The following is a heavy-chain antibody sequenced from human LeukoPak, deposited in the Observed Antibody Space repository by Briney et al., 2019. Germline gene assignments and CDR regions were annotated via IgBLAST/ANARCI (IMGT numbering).Heavy chain of an antibody. Sequence: PGGSLRLSCAASGFTFSSYAMSWVRQAPGKGLEWVSAISGSGGSTYYADSVKGRFTISRDNTKNTLYLQMNSLRAEDTAVYYCAKDQRYGDYGMDVWGQGTTVTVSS. CDR2: ISGSGGST. D-gene: IGHD4-17*01. V-gene: IGHV3-23*01. CDR1: GFTFSSYA. J-gene: IGHJ6*02. CDR3: AKDQRYGDYGMDV.